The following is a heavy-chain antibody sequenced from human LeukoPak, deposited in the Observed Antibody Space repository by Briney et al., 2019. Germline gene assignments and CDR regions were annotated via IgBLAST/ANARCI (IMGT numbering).Heavy chain of an antibody. V-gene: IGHV4-59*01. J-gene: IGHJ6*02. CDR2: IYYSGST. Sequence: SETLSLTCTVSGGSISSYCWSWIRQPPGKGLEWIGYIYYSGSTNYNPSLKSRVTISVDTSKNQFSLKLSSVTAADTAVYYCARAGYSSSWYSPYYYYGMDVWGQGTTVTVSS. CDR1: GGSISSYC. CDR3: ARAGYSSSWYSPYYYYGMDV. D-gene: IGHD6-13*01.